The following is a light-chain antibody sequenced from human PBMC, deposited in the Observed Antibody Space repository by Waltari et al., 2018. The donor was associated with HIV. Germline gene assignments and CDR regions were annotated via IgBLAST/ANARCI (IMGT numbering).Light chain of an antibody. Sequence: QSVLTQPPSASGTPGQRVTISCSGSDSNIGRNSVNWYQQVPGTAPKLLIYHNDQRPSEVPVRFSGSKSGTSASLAISGLHSEDEAVYYCAAWDDSLNGVFGGGTKVTVL. CDR3: AAWDDSLNGV. CDR1: DSNIGRNS. J-gene: IGLJ3*02. CDR2: HND. V-gene: IGLV1-44*01.